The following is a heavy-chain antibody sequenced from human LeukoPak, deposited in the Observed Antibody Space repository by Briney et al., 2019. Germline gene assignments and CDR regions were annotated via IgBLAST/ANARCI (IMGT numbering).Heavy chain of an antibody. Sequence: SETLSLTCAVSGGSFKGYYWSWIRQPPGKGLEWIGEINHSGSTNYNPSLKSRVTLSTDTSKNHFSLKLYSVTVADTGVYYCARHDNYPGFGRGFDPWGQGFLVTVTS. CDR2: INHSGST. D-gene: IGHD3-22*01. CDR1: GGSFKGYY. CDR3: ARHDNYPGFGRGFDP. V-gene: IGHV4-34*01. J-gene: IGHJ5*02.